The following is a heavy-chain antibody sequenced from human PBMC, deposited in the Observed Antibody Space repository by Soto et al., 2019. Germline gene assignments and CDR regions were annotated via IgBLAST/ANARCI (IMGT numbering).Heavy chain of an antibody. J-gene: IGHJ3*02. D-gene: IGHD4-17*01. CDR2: INPSGGST. Sequence: QVQLVQSGAEVKKPGASVKVSCKASGYTFTSYYMHWVRQAPGQGLEWMGIINPSGGSTSYAQKFQGRVTMTRDTSTSTVYMELSSLRSEDTAVYYCARDSPYGDYECCAFDIWGQGTMVTVSS. V-gene: IGHV1-46*03. CDR3: ARDSPYGDYECCAFDI. CDR1: GYTFTSYY.